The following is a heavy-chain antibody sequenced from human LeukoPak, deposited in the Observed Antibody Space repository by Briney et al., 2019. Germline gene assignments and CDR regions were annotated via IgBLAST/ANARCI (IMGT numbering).Heavy chain of an antibody. CDR1: GGSISSGSYY. CDR2: IYTSGST. Sequence: SETLSLTCTVSGGSISSGSYYWSWIRQPAGKGLEWIGRIYTSGSTYYNPSLKSRVTISVDTSKNQFSLKLSSVTAADTAVYYCARVAYYYYYMDVWGKGTTVTVSS. V-gene: IGHV4-61*02. J-gene: IGHJ6*03. CDR3: ARVAYYYYYMDV.